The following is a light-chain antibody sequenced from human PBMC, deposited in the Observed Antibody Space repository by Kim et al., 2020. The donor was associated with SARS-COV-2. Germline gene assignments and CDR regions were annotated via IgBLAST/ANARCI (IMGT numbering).Light chain of an antibody. V-gene: IGKV1-33*01. CDR3: QHYDNLPYT. Sequence: DIQMTQSPSSLSASVGDRVTITCQASQDISNYLNWYQLKPGKAPKLLIYDASNLETGVPSRFSGSGSGTDFTFTISSLQPEDIATYYCQHYDNLPYTFGQGTKLEI. J-gene: IGKJ2*01. CDR2: DAS. CDR1: QDISNY.